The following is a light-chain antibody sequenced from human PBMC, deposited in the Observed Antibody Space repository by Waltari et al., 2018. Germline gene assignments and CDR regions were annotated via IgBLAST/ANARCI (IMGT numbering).Light chain of an antibody. J-gene: IGKJ4*01. V-gene: IGKV3-20*01. Sequence: EIVLTQSPGTLSLSPGEGAALSCRASQSVTNDRIAWYQQKPGQAPRLFIYAASSRATGIPDRFSGGGSGTDFTLTISRLEPEDFAVYHCQQYGNAPLTFGGGTKVESK. CDR3: QQYGNAPLT. CDR1: QSVTNDR. CDR2: AAS.